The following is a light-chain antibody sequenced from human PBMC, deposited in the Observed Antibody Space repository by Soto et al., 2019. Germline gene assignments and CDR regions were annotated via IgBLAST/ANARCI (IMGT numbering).Light chain of an antibody. Sequence: QSVLTQPPSVTGAPGQRVTISCTGSHSDIGAGYGVHWYQQLPHSAPKLLIYDTTNRPSGVPNRFSGSRSGTSASLAITGLQAEDEDDYYCQSFDSSRISLLFGGGTKVTVL. CDR3: QSFDSSRISLL. CDR1: HSDIGAGYG. V-gene: IGLV1-40*01. CDR2: DTT. J-gene: IGLJ2*01.